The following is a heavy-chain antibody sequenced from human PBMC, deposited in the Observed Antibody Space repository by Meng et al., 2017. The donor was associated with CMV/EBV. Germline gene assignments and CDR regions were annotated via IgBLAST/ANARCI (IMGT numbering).Heavy chain of an antibody. CDR3: ARGRRGADNWFDP. Sequence: VQSGDYMKKPGASVMVSCKASGYPFTTYGISWVRQAPGQGLEWMGWISAYSGNTNYAQKLQGRVTMTTDTSTSTAYMELRSPRSDDTAVYYCARGRRGADNWFDPWGQGTLVTVSS. V-gene: IGHV1-18*01. J-gene: IGHJ5*02. CDR2: ISAYSGNT. CDR1: GYPFTTYG.